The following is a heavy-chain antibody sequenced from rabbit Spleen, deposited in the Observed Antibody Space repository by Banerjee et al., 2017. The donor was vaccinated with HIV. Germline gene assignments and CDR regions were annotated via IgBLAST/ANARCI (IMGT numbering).Heavy chain of an antibody. D-gene: IGHD1-1*01. Sequence: QSLEESGGDLVKPGASLTLTCAASGFSFSSTYYMCWVRQAPGKGLEWIGCIDAGSSGSTYYASWVNGRFTISKASSTTVTLQMTSLTAADTATYFCARDTATSFSTYGMDLWGPGTLVTVS. CDR2: IDAGSSGST. CDR1: GFSFSSTYY. V-gene: IGHV1S40*01. CDR3: ARDTATSFSTYGMDL. J-gene: IGHJ6*01.